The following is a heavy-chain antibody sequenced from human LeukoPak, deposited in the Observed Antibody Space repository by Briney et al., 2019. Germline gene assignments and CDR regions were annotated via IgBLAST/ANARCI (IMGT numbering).Heavy chain of an antibody. D-gene: IGHD2-2*01. CDR1: GGTFSSYP. J-gene: IGHJ3*02. V-gene: IGHV1-69*06. Sequence: SAKVSCKASGGTFSSYPISWVRQAPGQGLEWMGGIIPLFGTVQYAQNFQGRVTMTEDTSTDTAYMELSSLRSEDTAVYYCATDCSSTSCYEGDAFDIWGQGTMVTVSS. CDR3: ATDCSSTSCYEGDAFDI. CDR2: IIPLFGTV.